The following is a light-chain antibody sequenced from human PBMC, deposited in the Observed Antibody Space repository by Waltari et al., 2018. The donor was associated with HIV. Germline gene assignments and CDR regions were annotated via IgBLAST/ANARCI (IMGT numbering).Light chain of an antibody. CDR2: EVT. V-gene: IGLV2-8*01. J-gene: IGLJ3*02. CDR3: SSYAGSNNLV. CDR1: SSDVGGYRY. Sequence: QSALTQPPSASGSPGQSVTISCTGTSSDVGGYRYVSWYQQHPGKAPKPIIYEVTKRPSGVPDRFSGSKSGNTASLTVSGLQAEDEADYYCSSYAGSNNLVFGGGTKLTVL.